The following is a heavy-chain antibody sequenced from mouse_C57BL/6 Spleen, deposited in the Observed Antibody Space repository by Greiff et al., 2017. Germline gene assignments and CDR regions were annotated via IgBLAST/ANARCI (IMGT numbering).Heavy chain of an antibody. D-gene: IGHD1-1*01. Sequence: QVQLQQPGTELVKPGASVKLSCKASGYTFTSYWMHWVKQRPGQGLEWIGNINPSNGGTNYNEKFKSKATLTVDQSSSTAYMQLSSLTSEDSAVYYCARSDYYGSSYGYYAMDYWGPGTSVTVSS. CDR1: GYTFTSYW. CDR3: ARSDYYGSSYGYYAMDY. V-gene: IGHV1-53*01. J-gene: IGHJ4*01. CDR2: INPSNGGT.